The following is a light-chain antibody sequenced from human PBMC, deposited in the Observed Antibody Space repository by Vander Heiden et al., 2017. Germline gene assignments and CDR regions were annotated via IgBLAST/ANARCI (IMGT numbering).Light chain of an antibody. Sequence: EVVLQQPPATLSLSPGERATLSCRASQSVSSYLAWYQQKPGQAPRLLIYDASNRATGIPARFSGSGSGTDFTLTISSLEPEDFAVYYCQQRSNWPWTFGQGTKVEIK. CDR2: DAS. CDR3: QQRSNWPWT. J-gene: IGKJ1*01. V-gene: IGKV3-11*01. CDR1: QSVSSY.